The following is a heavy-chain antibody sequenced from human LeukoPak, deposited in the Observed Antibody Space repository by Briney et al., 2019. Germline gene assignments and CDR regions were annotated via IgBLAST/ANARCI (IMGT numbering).Heavy chain of an antibody. CDR2: IYYSGST. CDR1: GGSISSSSYY. Sequence: PSETLSLTCTVSGGSISSSSYYWGWIRQPPGKGLEWIGSIYYSGSTYYNPSLKSRVTISVDTSKNQFSLKLSSVTAADTAVYYCARDEQQLAWGQGTMVTVSS. D-gene: IGHD6-13*01. J-gene: IGHJ3*01. CDR3: ARDEQQLA. V-gene: IGHV4-39*07.